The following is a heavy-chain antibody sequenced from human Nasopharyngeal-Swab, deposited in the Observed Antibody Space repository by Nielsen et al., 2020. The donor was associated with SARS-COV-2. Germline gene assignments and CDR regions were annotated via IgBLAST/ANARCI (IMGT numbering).Heavy chain of an antibody. J-gene: IGHJ5*02. V-gene: IGHV4-34*01. CDR3: ARGTITMIPRPRPPRTFDP. D-gene: IGHD3-22*01. CDR2: ISPSGGT. CDR1: GGSFSGNY. Sequence: SETLSLTCAFYGGSFSGNYWHWIRQPPGEGLEWIGEISPSGGTNYGPSLKNRVTISLDKSKYQFSLTIRSATAADTAVYYCARGTITMIPRPRPPRTFDPWGQGTLVTVSS.